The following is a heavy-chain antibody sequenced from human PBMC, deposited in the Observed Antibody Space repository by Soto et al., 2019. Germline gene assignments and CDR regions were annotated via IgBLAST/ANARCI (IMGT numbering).Heavy chain of an antibody. CDR1: GYSFTSYW. Sequence: PGESLKISCKGSGYSFTSYWIGWVRQMPGKGLEWMGIIYPGDSDTRYSPSFQGQVTISADKSVSTAYLQWSSLKASDTAMYYCARQVISGSGSYSATNYYYYYMDVWGKGTTVTVSS. D-gene: IGHD3-10*01. CDR3: ARQVISGSGSYSATNYYYYYMDV. CDR2: IYPGDSDT. V-gene: IGHV5-51*01. J-gene: IGHJ6*03.